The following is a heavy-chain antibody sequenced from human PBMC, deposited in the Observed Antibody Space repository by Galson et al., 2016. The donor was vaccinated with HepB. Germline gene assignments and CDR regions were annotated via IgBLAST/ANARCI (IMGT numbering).Heavy chain of an antibody. J-gene: IGHJ6*02. CDR2: ISYDGSNK. CDR3: ARGLGCMSTSCYYRYYNAMDV. V-gene: IGHV3-30*03. D-gene: IGHD2-2*01. CDR1: GFTFSSYG. Sequence: SLRLSCAGSGFTFSSYGMHWVRQAPGKGLEWVAVISYDGSNKYNADSVKGRFTISRDNSKNTLFLQMNSLRDEDTAVYYCARGLGCMSTSCYYRYYNAMDVWGQGTTVTVSS.